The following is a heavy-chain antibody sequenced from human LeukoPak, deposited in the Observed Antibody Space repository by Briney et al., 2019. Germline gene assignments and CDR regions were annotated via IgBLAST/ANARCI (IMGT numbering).Heavy chain of an antibody. V-gene: IGHV4-34*01. CDR3: ARGGIAARPPDY. Sequence: SETLSLTCAVYGGSFSGYDWSWIRQPPGKGLEWIGEINHSGSTNYNPSLKSRVTISVDTSKNQFSLKLSSVTAADTAVYYCARGGIAARPPDYWGQGTLVTVSS. D-gene: IGHD6-6*01. CDR1: GGSFSGYD. J-gene: IGHJ4*02. CDR2: INHSGST.